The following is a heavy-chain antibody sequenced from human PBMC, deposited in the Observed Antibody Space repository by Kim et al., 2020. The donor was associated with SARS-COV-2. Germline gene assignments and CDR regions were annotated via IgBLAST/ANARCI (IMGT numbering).Heavy chain of an antibody. Sequence: YSQKFQGRVTITRDTSASTAYMELSSLRSEDTAVYYCARGRVRGENWFDPWGQGTLVTVSS. D-gene: IGHD3-10*01. V-gene: IGHV1-3*01. CDR3: ARGRVRGENWFDP. J-gene: IGHJ5*02.